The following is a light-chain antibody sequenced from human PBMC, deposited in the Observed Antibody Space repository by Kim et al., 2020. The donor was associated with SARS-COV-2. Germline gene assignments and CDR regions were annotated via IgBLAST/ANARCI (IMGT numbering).Light chain of an antibody. CDR3: QKCDSAPWT. CDR2: AAS. CDR1: QDISNY. V-gene: IGKV1-27*01. Sequence: GDRVTIPCRASQDISNYVAWFQLKPGKAPKLLIYAASALQPGVPSRFSGSGSGTDFTLTVTSLQPEDVATYYCQKCDSAPWTFGQGTKVDIK. J-gene: IGKJ1*01.